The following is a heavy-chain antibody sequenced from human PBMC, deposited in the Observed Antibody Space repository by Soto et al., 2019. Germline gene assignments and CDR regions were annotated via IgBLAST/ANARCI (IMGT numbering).Heavy chain of an antibody. D-gene: IGHD4-4*01. CDR3: AKDQPPLQYQTLYGMDV. CDR2: ISYDGSNK. Sequence: QVQLVESGGGVVQPGRSLRLSCAASGFTFSSYGMHWVRQAPGKGLEWVAVISYDGSNKYYADSVKGRFTISRDNSKNTLYLQMNSLRAEDTAVYYCAKDQPPLQYQTLYGMDVWGQGTTVTVSS. CDR1: GFTFSSYG. J-gene: IGHJ6*02. V-gene: IGHV3-30*18.